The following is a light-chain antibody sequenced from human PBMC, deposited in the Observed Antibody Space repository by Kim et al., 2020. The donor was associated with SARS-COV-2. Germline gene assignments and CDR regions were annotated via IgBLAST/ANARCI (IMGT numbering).Light chain of an antibody. CDR1: QSVDRSY. V-gene: IGKV3-20*01. Sequence: WSTGERATLSCRASQSVDRSYLAWYQQKPGQAPRLLIYGASSRATGVPDRFSGSGSGTDFTLTISRLEPEDFAVYYCQQSAYSRTFGQGTKVDIK. CDR3: QQSAYSRT. CDR2: GAS. J-gene: IGKJ1*01.